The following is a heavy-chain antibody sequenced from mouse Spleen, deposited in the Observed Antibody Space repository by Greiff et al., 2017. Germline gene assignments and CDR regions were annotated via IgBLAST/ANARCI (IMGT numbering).Heavy chain of an antibody. J-gene: IGHJ4*01. CDR2: ISSGGGNT. V-gene: IGHV5-9*01. Sequence: EVMLVESGGGLVKPGGSLKLSCAASGFTFSSYTMSWVRQTPEKRLEWAATISSGGGNTYYPDSVKGRFTISRDNAKNTLYLQMSSLRSEDTALYYCASVCDYEDYAMDYWGQGTSVTVSS. D-gene: IGHD2-4*01. CDR1: GFTFSSYT. CDR3: ASVCDYEDYAMDY.